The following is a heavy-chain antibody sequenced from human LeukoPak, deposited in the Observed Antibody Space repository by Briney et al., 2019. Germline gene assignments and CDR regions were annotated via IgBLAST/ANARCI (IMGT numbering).Heavy chain of an antibody. CDR1: GGTFSSYA. V-gene: IGHV1-69*13. CDR2: LIPIFGTA. J-gene: IGHJ4*02. Sequence: SVKVSCKASGGTFSSYAISWVRQAPGQGLEWMGGLIPIFGTANYAQKFQGRVTITADESTSTAYMELSSLRSEDTAVYYCARVSDYYDSSGYYMIFDYWGQGTLVTVSS. CDR3: ARVSDYYDSSGYYMIFDY. D-gene: IGHD3-22*01.